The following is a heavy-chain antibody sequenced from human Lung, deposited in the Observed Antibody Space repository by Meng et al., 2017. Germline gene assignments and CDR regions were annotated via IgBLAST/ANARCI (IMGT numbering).Heavy chain of an antibody. Sequence: VKLVESGGGVVQPGRSLRLSCATSGFTFSTHAMHWVRQAPGKGLEWVAIISYDGSYKYYADSVQGRFTISRDNSKNTLYLQMNSLTTEDTAVYYCARDLGRETYFFDYWGQGTLVTVS. V-gene: IGHV3-30*01. CDR2: ISYDGSYK. CDR3: ARDLGRETYFFDY. J-gene: IGHJ4*02. CDR1: GFTFSTHA. D-gene: IGHD2/OR15-2a*01.